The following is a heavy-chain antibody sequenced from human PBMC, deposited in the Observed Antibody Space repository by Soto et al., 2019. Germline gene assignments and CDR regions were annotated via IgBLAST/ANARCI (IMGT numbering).Heavy chain of an antibody. CDR3: ARSPTRIVVVPAARGYYFDY. V-gene: IGHV4-34*01. Sequence: SETLSLTCAVYGGSFSGYYWSWIRQPPGKGLEWIGEINHSGSTNYNPSLKSRVTISVDTSKNQFSLKLSSVTAADTAVYYCARSPTRIVVVPAARGYYFDYWGQGTLVTVSS. D-gene: IGHD2-2*01. CDR2: INHSGST. CDR1: GGSFSGYY. J-gene: IGHJ4*02.